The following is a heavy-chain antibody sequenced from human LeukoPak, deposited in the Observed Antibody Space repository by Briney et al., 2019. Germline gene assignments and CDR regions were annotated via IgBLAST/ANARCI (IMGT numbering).Heavy chain of an antibody. CDR3: ARALGAYAFDI. CDR1: GLTVSSNY. D-gene: IGHD3-16*01. J-gene: IGHJ3*02. Sequence: GGSLRLSCAASGLTVSSNYMSWVRQAPGKGLEWVSVIYSGGSTYYADSVKGRFTISRDNSKNTLYLQMNSLRAEDTAVYYCARALGAYAFDIWGQGTMVTVSS. V-gene: IGHV3-53*01. CDR2: IYSGGST.